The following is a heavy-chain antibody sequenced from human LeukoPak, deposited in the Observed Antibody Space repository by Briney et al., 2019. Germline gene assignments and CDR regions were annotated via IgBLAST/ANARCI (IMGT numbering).Heavy chain of an antibody. CDR3: ARDHPIAAALDY. D-gene: IGHD6-13*01. V-gene: IGHV4-39*07. CDR2: IYYSGST. J-gene: IGHJ4*02. CDR1: GGSISTSYY. Sequence: PSETLSLTCTVSGGSISTSYYWGWIRQPPGKGLEWIGSIYYSGSTYYNPSLKSRVTISVDTSKNQFSLKLSSVTAADTAVYYCARDHPIAAALDYWGQGTLVTVSS.